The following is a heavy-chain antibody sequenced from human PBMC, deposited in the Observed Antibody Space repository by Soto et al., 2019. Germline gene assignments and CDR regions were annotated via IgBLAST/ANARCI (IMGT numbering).Heavy chain of an antibody. V-gene: IGHV4-4*02. J-gene: IGHJ5*02. CDR3: ARSSGVSAKYWFEA. CDR1: GGSISSINW. D-gene: IGHD3-10*01. CDR2: IYYSGTT. Sequence: SETLSLTCGVSGGSISSINWWICVRQTPGKGLEWIGEIYYSGTTNYNPSLTSRVTMSIDKSKNQFFLNLTSVTAADTAVYYCARSSGVSAKYWFEAWGGGTSVTVSS.